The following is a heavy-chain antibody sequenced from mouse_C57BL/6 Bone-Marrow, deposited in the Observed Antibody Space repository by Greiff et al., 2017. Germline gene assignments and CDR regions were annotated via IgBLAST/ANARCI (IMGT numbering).Heavy chain of an antibody. Sequence: QVQLKQSGPELVKPGASVKLSCKASGYTFTSYDINWVKQRPGQGLEWIGWIYPRDGSTKYNEKFKGKATWTVDTSSSTAYMELHSLTSEDSAVYFCARVEFDGSSGDWYFDVWGTGTTVTVSS. CDR3: ARVEFDGSSGDWYFDV. D-gene: IGHD1-1*01. V-gene: IGHV1-85*01. CDR2: IYPRDGST. CDR1: GYTFTSYD. J-gene: IGHJ1*03.